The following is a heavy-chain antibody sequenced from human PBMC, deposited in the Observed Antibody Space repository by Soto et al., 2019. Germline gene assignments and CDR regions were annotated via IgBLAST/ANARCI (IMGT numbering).Heavy chain of an antibody. CDR1: GFTFGNYW. CDR3: ARDVSPGSSGYYLEAFDI. CDR2: IKGDGSAK. J-gene: IGHJ3*02. Sequence: EVQLVESGGGLVQPGGSLRLSCAASGFTFGNYWMTWVRQAPGKGLELVANIKGDGSAKSYLDSVRGRFTVSRDNAEKSLFLQMNIRRAEDRALYYCARDVSPGSSGYYLEAFDIWGQGTMVTVS. V-gene: IGHV3-7*05. D-gene: IGHD6-25*01.